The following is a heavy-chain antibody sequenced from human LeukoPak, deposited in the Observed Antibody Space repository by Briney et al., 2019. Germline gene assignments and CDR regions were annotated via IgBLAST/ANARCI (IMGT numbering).Heavy chain of an antibody. J-gene: IGHJ4*02. V-gene: IGHV3-15*01. D-gene: IGHD3-3*01. Sequence: GGSLRLSCAASGFTFSNAWMSWGRQAPGKGLEWVGRIKSKTDGGSTDYAAPVKGSFTISRDDPKNTLYLQMNSLKTEDTAVYYCTTVYYDFWSGYYHWGQGTLVTVSS. CDR1: GFTFSNAW. CDR3: TTVYYDFWSGYYH. CDR2: IKSKTDGGST.